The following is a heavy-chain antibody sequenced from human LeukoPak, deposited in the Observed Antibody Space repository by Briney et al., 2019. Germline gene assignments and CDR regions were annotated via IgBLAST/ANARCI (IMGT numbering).Heavy chain of an antibody. CDR1: GFTFSSYG. D-gene: IGHD1-26*01. V-gene: IGHV3-30*18. CDR2: ISYDGGAE. CDR3: AKDRPLYSGSQHFDF. Sequence: GRSLRLSCAASGFTFSSYGMHWVRQAPGKGLEWVAVISYDGGAEYFADSVKGRFTISRDNPKNTLYLQMNSLRAEDTAVYYCAKDRPLYSGSQHFDFWGQGTLVTVSP. J-gene: IGHJ4*02.